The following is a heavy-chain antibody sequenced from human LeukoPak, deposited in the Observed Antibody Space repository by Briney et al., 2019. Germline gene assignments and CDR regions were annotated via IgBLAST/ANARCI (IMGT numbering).Heavy chain of an antibody. CDR3: ARGGSRYDN. D-gene: IGHD3-22*01. CDR1: GFTFSSNW. J-gene: IGHJ4*02. CDR2: IKQEGSEK. V-gene: IGHV3-7*01. Sequence: GGSLRLSCAASGFTFSSNWVSWVRQAPGKGLEWVANIKQEGSEKYYVDSVKGRFSISRDNAKNSLYLQMNSLRAEDTAVYYCARGGSRYDNWGQGTLVTVSS.